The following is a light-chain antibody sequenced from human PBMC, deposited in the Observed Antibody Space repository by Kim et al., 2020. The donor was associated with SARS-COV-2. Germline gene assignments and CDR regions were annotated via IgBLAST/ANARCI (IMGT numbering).Light chain of an antibody. Sequence: ASVGDRVTIACRASQGISNYLAWYQQKPGKVPKLLIYAASTLQSGVPSRFSGSGSGTDFTLTISSLQPEDVATYYCQKYNSAPRTFGQGTKVDIK. J-gene: IGKJ1*01. CDR1: QGISNY. CDR3: QKYNSAPRT. V-gene: IGKV1-27*01. CDR2: AAS.